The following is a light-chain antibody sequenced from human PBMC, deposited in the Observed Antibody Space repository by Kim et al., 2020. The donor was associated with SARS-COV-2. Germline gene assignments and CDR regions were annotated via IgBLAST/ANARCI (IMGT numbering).Light chain of an antibody. CDR3: QQYSHWPPYT. Sequence: EIVMTQSPATLSVSPGEIVTLSCRASQSVDTNLAWYQQKPGQAPRLLLYGASTRATDIPARFSGGGSGTEFTLIISSLQSEDFAVYYCQQYSHWPPYTFGQGTKLEIK. J-gene: IGKJ2*01. CDR2: GAS. CDR1: QSVDTN. V-gene: IGKV3-15*01.